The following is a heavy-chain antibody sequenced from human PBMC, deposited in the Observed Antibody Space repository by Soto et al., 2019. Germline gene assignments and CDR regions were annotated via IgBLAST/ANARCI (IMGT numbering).Heavy chain of an antibody. CDR3: ARRKERSGPHYFDY. D-gene: IGHD6-25*01. J-gene: IGHJ4*02. V-gene: IGHV1-18*04. CDR1: GYTFTDYG. Sequence: ASVKLSCKSSGYTFTDYGFSWLRQAPGQGLEWRGWISGYNGNTNYGQNLQGRVTMTADTSTSTVYMEMSGLRLDDTAVYYCARRKERSGPHYFDYWGQGSQVTVSS. CDR2: ISGYNGNT.